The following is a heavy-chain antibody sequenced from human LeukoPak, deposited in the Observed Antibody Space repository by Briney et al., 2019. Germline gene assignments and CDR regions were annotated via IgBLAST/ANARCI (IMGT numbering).Heavy chain of an antibody. Sequence: GAPVKVSCKASGGTFSSYAISWVRQAPGQGLEWMGGIIPIFGTANYAQKFQGRVTITADESTSTAYMELSSLRSEDTAVYYCAREGIAAEGLFDYWGQGTLVTVSS. CDR2: IIPIFGTA. D-gene: IGHD6-13*01. J-gene: IGHJ4*02. CDR3: AREGIAAEGLFDY. CDR1: GGTFSSYA. V-gene: IGHV1-69*13.